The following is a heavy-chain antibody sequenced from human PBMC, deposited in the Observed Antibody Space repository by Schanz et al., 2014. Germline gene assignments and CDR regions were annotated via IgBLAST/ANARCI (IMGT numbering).Heavy chain of an antibody. CDR1: GFRFDDYA. CDR2: ISSDSRAI. J-gene: IGHJ4*02. Sequence: EVQLVESGGGLVQPGRSLRLSCAASGFRFDDYAMHWVRQAPEKGLEWVSGISSDSRAIGYADSVKGRFSISRDNSKNTLYLQMNSLRTEDTAVYFCAKSYDTSGYSGFDYWGQGTLVTVSS. D-gene: IGHD3-22*01. CDR3: AKSYDTSGYSGFDY. V-gene: IGHV3-9*01.